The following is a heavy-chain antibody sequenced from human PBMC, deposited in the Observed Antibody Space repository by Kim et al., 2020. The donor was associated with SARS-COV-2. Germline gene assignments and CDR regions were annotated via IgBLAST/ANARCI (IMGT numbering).Heavy chain of an antibody. CDR1: GGTFSSYA. Sequence: SVKVSCKASGGTFSSYAISWVRQAPGQGLEWMGGIIPIFGTANYAQKFQGRVTITADESTSTAYMELSSLRSEDTAVYYCARGGYNPPSLYYYYGMDVWGRGTTVTVSS. CDR2: IIPIFGTA. V-gene: IGHV1-69*13. D-gene: IGHD1-1*01. CDR3: ARGGYNPPSLYYYYGMDV. J-gene: IGHJ6*02.